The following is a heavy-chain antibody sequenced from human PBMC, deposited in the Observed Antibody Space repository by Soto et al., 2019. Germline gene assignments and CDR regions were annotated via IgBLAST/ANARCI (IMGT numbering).Heavy chain of an antibody. D-gene: IGHD3-10*01. CDR3: ATNYGSGSTHFDY. CDR2: IIPMLGMS. Sequence: QVQLVQSGAEVKKPGCTLRVSCTASGDTFNFYTISWVRQVPGQGPEWMGKIIPMLGMSKYAQKFQGRVTIMADKSTSTVYMNLSGLTSEDTAVYYCATNYGSGSTHFDYWGQGTLVTVSS. J-gene: IGHJ4*02. CDR1: GDTFNFYT. V-gene: IGHV1-69*02.